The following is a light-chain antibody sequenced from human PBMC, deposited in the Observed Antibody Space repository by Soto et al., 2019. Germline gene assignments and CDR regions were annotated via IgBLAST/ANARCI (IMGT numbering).Light chain of an antibody. J-gene: IGKJ4*01. Sequence: EIVMTQSPATLSVSPGERATLSCRASQGVSSNLAWYQQKPGLAPRLLIYGASTRATGIPARFSGSGSGTEFTLTISSLQSEDFAVYYCQQYNNWPLTFGGGTKLEIK. CDR3: QQYNNWPLT. CDR2: GAS. V-gene: IGKV3-15*01. CDR1: QGVSSN.